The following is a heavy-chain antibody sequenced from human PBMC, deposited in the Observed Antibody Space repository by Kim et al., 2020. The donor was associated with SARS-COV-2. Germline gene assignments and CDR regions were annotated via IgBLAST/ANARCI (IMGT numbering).Heavy chain of an antibody. CDR1: GFTFSSYA. CDR2: ISGSGGST. V-gene: IGHV3-23*01. J-gene: IGHJ3*02. Sequence: GGSLRLSCAASGFTFSSYAMSWVRQAPGKGLEWVSAISGSGGSTYYADSVKGRFTISRDNSKNTLYLQMNSLRAEDTAVYYCAKEGQYYYDSSGYPRFDIWGQGTMGTVSS. CDR3: AKEGQYYYDSSGYPRFDI. D-gene: IGHD3-22*01.